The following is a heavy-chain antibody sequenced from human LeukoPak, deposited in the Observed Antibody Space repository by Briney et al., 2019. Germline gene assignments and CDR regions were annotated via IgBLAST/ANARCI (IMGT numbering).Heavy chain of an antibody. D-gene: IGHD2-2*02. CDR1: GGSISSGDYY. CDR2: IYYSGST. Sequence: PSQTLSLTCTVSGGSISSGDYYWSWIRQPPGKGLEWIGYIYYSGSTYYNPSLKSRVTISVDTSKNQFSLKLSSVTAADTAVYYCARGCSSTSCYTLGLGDYWGQGTLVTVSS. J-gene: IGHJ4*02. V-gene: IGHV4-30-4*08. CDR3: ARGCSSTSCYTLGLGDY.